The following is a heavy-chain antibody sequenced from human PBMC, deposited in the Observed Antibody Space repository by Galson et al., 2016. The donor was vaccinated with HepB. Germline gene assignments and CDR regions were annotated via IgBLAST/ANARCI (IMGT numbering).Heavy chain of an antibody. J-gene: IGHJ6*02. Sequence: SETLSLTCTVSGGSISSYYWSWIRQPPGKGLEWIGYIYYSGSTNYNPSLKSRVTISVDTSRNQFSLKLSSVTATDTAVYYCSRGGGHAVNYYHYGMDVWGQGTTVTVSS. CDR2: IYYSGST. CDR3: SRGGGHAVNYYHYGMDV. D-gene: IGHD3-16*01. V-gene: IGHV4-59*01. CDR1: GGSISSYY.